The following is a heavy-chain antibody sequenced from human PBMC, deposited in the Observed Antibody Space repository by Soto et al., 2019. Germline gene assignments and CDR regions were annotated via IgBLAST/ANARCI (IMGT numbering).Heavy chain of an antibody. J-gene: IGHJ6*02. CDR2: IYSGGGR. CDR1: GFTVSDDY. Sequence: EVQVVESGGDLVQPGGSLRLSCAASGFTVSDDYMNWVRQAPGKGLEWVSVIYSGGGRYYADSVKGRFTISRDNSKNMVYLQMNSLRAEATAVYYCARDPGDRNGMSVWGQGTTVTVSS. D-gene: IGHD1-26*01. V-gene: IGHV3-66*01. CDR3: ARDPGDRNGMSV.